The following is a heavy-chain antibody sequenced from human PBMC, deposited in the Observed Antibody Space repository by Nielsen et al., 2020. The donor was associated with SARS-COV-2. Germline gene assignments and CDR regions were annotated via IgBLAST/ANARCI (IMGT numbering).Heavy chain of an antibody. CDR1: GGSISSYY. J-gene: IGHJ6*02. CDR3: ARVRTLWFGYYYGMDV. D-gene: IGHD3-10*01. Sequence: SETLSLTCTVSGGSISSYYWSWIRQPPGKGLEWIGYIYYSGSTNYNPSLKSRVTISVDTSKNQFSLKLSSVTAADTAVYYRARVRTLWFGYYYGMDVWGQGTTVTVSS. V-gene: IGHV4-59*01. CDR2: IYYSGST.